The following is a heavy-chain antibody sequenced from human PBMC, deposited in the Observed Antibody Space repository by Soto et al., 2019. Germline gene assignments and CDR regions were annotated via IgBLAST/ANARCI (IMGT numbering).Heavy chain of an antibody. J-gene: IGHJ4*02. CDR3: ARDRATGTTVD. D-gene: IGHD1-1*01. CDR1: GGSISSYY. Sequence: SETLSLTCTVSGGSISSYYWSWIRQPPGKGLEWIGYIYYSGSTNYNPSLKSRVTISVDTSKNQFPLKLSSVTAADTAVYYCARDRATGTTVDWGQGTLVTVSS. CDR2: IYYSGST. V-gene: IGHV4-59*01.